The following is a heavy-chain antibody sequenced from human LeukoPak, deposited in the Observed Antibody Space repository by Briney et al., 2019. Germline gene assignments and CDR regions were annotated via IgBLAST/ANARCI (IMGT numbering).Heavy chain of an antibody. V-gene: IGHV4-59*01. CDR3: ARVPEQITMMGGAFDI. Sequence: SQTLSLTCTVSGGSITNYYWNWIRQPPGKGLEWIGYIYNSDNSNYNPSLKSRVTISADTSNNQFSLRLNSVTSADTAVYYCARVPEQITMMGGAFDIWGQGTLVTVSS. D-gene: IGHD3-22*01. CDR1: GGSITNYY. J-gene: IGHJ3*02. CDR2: IYNSDNS.